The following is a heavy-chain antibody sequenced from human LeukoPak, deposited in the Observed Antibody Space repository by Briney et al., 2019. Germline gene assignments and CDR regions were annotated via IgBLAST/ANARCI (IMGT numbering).Heavy chain of an antibody. J-gene: IGHJ4*02. CDR3: ARGDYYDSSVYSYFDY. D-gene: IGHD3-22*01. V-gene: IGHV1-2*02. Sequence: ASVKVSCKASGYTFTGYYMHWVRQAPGQGLEWMGWINPNSGGTNYAQKFQGRVTMTRDTSISTAYMELSRLRSDDTAVYYCARGDYYDSSVYSYFDYGGRGPLVTVS. CDR2: INPNSGGT. CDR1: GYTFTGYY.